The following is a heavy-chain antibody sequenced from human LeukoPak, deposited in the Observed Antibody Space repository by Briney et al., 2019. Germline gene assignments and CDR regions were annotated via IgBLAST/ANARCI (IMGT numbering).Heavy chain of an antibody. CDR2: INWNGETT. D-gene: IGHD3-10*01. V-gene: IGHV3-20*04. J-gene: IGHJ4*02. CDR3: ATHSYYYGSGSYPHYLDY. CDR1: GFSFEDNG. Sequence: PGGSLRLXCAASGFSFEDNGMSWVRQAPGKGLEWVSGINWNGETTGYVDSVKGRFTISRDNAKNSLYLQMNSLRAEDTALYYCATHSYYYGSGSYPHYLDYWGQGTLVTVSS.